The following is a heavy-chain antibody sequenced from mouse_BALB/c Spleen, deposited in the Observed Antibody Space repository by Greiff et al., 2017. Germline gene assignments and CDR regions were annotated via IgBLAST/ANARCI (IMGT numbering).Heavy chain of an antibody. CDR1: GYTFTSYY. CDR3: TRGSYLYYYAMDY. J-gene: IGHJ4*01. D-gene: IGHD5-5*01. Sequence: VQLQQPGAELVKPGASVKLSCKASGYTFTSYYMYWVKQRPGQGLEWIGGINPSNGGTNFNEKFKSKATLTVDKSSSTAYMQLSSLTSEDSAVYYCTRGSYLYYYAMDYWGQGTSVTVSS. CDR2: INPSNGGT. V-gene: IGHV1S81*02.